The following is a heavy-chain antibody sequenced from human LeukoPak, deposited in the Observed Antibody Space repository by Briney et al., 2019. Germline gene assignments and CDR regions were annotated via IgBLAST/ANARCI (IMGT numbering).Heavy chain of an antibody. J-gene: IGHJ4*02. V-gene: IGHV3-53*01. CDR3: ARSSGWDSFDF. CDR1: GFTVSSNY. D-gene: IGHD6-19*01. CDR2: IYSGGST. Sequence: GGSLRLSCAASGFTVSSNYMNWVRQAPGKGLEWVSVIYSGGSTYYADSVKGRFTTSRDNSKNTLYLQMNTLRAEDTAVYYCARSSGWDSFDFWGQGTLVTVSS.